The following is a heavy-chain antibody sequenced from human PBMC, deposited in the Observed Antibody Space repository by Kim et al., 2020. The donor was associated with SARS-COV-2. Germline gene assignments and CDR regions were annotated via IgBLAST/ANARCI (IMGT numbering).Heavy chain of an antibody. Sequence: GGSLRLSCAASGFTFSDYYITWIRQAPGKGLEWVSYIRGSGGYSNYADSVRGRFTISRDNAKNSLYLEMNSLRADDTAVYYCGRAPTCTVGYWGQGTLV. V-gene: IGHV3-11*05. CDR2: IRGSGGYS. CDR3: GRAPTCTVGY. D-gene: IGHD2-8*02. CDR1: GFTFSDYY. J-gene: IGHJ4*02.